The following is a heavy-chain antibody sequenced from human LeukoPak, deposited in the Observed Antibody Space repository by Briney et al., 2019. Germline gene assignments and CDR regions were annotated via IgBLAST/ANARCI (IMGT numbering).Heavy chain of an antibody. D-gene: IGHD4-17*01. Sequence: GGSLRLSCAASGFTFSSYAMSWVRQAPGKGPEWVSAISGSGGSTYYADSVKGRFTISRDNSKNTLYLQMNSLRAEDTAVYYCANAPGGDYTDYWGQGTLVTVSS. CDR1: GFTFSSYA. CDR3: ANAPGGDYTDY. V-gene: IGHV3-23*01. CDR2: ISGSGGST. J-gene: IGHJ4*02.